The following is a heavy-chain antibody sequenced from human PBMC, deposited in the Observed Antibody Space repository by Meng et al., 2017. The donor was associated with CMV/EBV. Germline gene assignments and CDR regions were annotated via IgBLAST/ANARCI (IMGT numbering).Heavy chain of an antibody. D-gene: IGHD6-19*01. Sequence: QVQLVQSGAEMKKPGASVKVSCTTSGFTFSDSYIHWVRQAPGQGLEWMGWVNSNNDATNYARKFQGRVSMTRDTSISTAHMELSRLMSDDTAVYYCVRSSGWSLFDYWGQGTLVTVSS. CDR3: VRSSGWSLFDY. CDR1: GFTFSDSY. V-gene: IGHV1-2*02. J-gene: IGHJ4*02. CDR2: VNSNNDAT.